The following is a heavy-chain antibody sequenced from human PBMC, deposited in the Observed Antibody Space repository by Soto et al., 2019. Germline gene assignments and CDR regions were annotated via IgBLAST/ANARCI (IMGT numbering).Heavy chain of an antibody. J-gene: IGHJ4*02. D-gene: IGHD6-19*01. CDR1: GFMFNKYA. V-gene: IGHV1-3*01. CDR2: INGGNGNT. CDR3: ARDWSEQALAGIPILPH. Sequence: QVQLVQSGAEVKQPGASLNISCTASGFMFNKYALHWVRQAPGQRPEWMGWINGGNGNTRYSEKFQGRVTITRDTSASKIIDLALSGLRSEDTTIYGCARDWSEQALAGIPILPHWGQGTLVTVSS.